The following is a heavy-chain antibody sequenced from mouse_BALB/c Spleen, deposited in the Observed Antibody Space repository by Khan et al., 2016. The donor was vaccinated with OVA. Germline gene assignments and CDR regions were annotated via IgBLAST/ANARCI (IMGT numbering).Heavy chain of an antibody. Sequence: EVELVESGGGLVQPGGSRKLSCAASGFTFSSFGMHWVRQAPEKGLEWVAFISSGSNSIYYADTVKGRFTISRDNPKNTLFLQMTSLRSEDTAMYYCKRDGYSDFDYWGQGTTLTVSS. J-gene: IGHJ2*01. D-gene: IGHD2-3*01. CDR1: GFTFSSFG. V-gene: IGHV5-17*02. CDR2: ISSGSNSI. CDR3: KRDGYSDFDY.